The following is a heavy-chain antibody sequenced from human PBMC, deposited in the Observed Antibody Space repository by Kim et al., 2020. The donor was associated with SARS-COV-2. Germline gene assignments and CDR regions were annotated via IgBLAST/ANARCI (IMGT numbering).Heavy chain of an antibody. CDR2: IYYRGNT. CDR1: GGSVSSSSFF. D-gene: IGHD6-19*01. Sequence: SETLSLTCTVSGGSVSSSSFFWGWIRQPPGKGLEWIGIIYYRGNTFYNPSLKSRLTMSVDTSKNQFSLSLNSLTAADTAVYYCARLAHVAVSGRSSHWFDPWGQGTPVTVSS. V-gene: IGHV4-39*01. CDR3: ARLAHVAVSGRSSHWFDP. J-gene: IGHJ5*02.